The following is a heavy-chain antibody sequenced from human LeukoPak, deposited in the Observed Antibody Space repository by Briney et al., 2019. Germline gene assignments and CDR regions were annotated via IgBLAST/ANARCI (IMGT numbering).Heavy chain of an antibody. D-gene: IGHD5-18*01. Sequence: GGSLRLSCAASGITFRNYAMTWLRQAPGKGLEWVSALSASGFNTYYADSVKGRFTISRDNFKNMLYLQMNSLRAEDTAVYYCAQISVDTSRNRWSDFDSWGRGILVTVSS. V-gene: IGHV3-23*01. CDR3: AQISVDTSRNRWSDFDS. CDR1: GITFRNYA. CDR2: LSASGFNT. J-gene: IGHJ4*02.